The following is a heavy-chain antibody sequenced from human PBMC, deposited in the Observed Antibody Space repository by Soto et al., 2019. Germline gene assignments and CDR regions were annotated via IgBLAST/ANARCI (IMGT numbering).Heavy chain of an antibody. CDR2: IYYSGST. Sequence: SETLSLTCTVSGGSISSYYWSWIRQPPGKGLEWIGYIYYSGSTNYNPSLKSRVTISVDTSKNQFSLKLSSVTAADTAVYYCARAAIPYYFDYWGQGTLVTVSS. V-gene: IGHV4-59*01. D-gene: IGHD2-21*02. CDR1: GGSISSYY. CDR3: ARAAIPYYFDY. J-gene: IGHJ4*02.